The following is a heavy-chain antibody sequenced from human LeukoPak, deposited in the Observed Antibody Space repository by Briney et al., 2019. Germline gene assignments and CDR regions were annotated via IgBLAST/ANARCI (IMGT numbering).Heavy chain of an antibody. CDR1: GFTFSSYS. J-gene: IGHJ6*03. CDR3: ARRITMVRGANFYYYYMDV. V-gene: IGHV3-21*01. CDR2: ISSSSSYI. D-gene: IGHD3-10*01. Sequence: GGSLRLSCAASGFTFSSYSMNWVRQAPGKGLEWVSSISSSSSYIYYADSVKGRFTISRDNAKNSLYLQMNSLRAEDTAVYYCARRITMVRGANFYYYYMDVWGKGTTVTVSS.